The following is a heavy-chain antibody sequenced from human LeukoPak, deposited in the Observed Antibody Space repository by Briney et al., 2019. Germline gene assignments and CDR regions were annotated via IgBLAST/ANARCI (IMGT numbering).Heavy chain of an antibody. Sequence: SVKVSCKASGGTFSSYAISWCRQAPGQGLKWMGGIIPIFGTANYAQKFQGRVTITADKSTSTAYMELSSLRSEDTAVYYCARSQQLVRRYFDYWGQGTLVTVSS. V-gene: IGHV1-69*06. CDR3: ARSQQLVRRYFDY. CDR1: GGTFSSYA. CDR2: IIPIFGTA. D-gene: IGHD6-13*01. J-gene: IGHJ4*02.